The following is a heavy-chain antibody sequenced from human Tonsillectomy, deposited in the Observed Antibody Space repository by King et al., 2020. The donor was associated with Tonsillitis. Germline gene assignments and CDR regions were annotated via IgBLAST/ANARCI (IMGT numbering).Heavy chain of an antibody. V-gene: IGHV1-2*02. CDR2: INPNSGGT. CDR1: GYTFTGYY. CDR3: ARDETAREAMDV. D-gene: IGHD6-6*01. J-gene: IGHJ6*01. Sequence: VQLVESGAEVNKPGASVRVSCKASGYTFTGYYMHWVRQAPGQGLEWMGWINPNSGGTNYAQKFQGRVTMTRDTSISTAYMERSRLRSDDTAVYYCARDETAREAMDVWGQGTTVTVSS.